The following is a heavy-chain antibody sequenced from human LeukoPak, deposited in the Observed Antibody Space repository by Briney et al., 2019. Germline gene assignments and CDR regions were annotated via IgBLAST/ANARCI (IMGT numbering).Heavy chain of an antibody. CDR3: AKVRGLYYYYGMDV. CDR1: GFTVSSNY. D-gene: IGHD3/OR15-3a*01. V-gene: IGHV3-66*01. Sequence: GGSLRLSCAASGFTVSSNYMSWVRQAPGKGLEWVSVIYSGGSTYYADSVKGRFTISRDNSKNTLYLQMNSLRAEDTAVYYCAKVRGLYYYYGMDVWGQGTTVTVSS. J-gene: IGHJ6*02. CDR2: IYSGGST.